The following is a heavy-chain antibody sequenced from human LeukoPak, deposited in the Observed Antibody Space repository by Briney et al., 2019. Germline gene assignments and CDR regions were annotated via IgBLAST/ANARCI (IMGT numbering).Heavy chain of an antibody. J-gene: IGHJ4*02. CDR3: ARRGGQYNSNFDY. CDR1: GGSISSYY. Sequence: SETLSLTCTVSGGSISSYYWSWIRQPPGKGLEWIGYISYSGSTDYNPSLKSRVTISIDTSENQFSLKLSSVTAADTAVYFCARRGGQYNSNFDYWGQGTLVTVSS. D-gene: IGHD6-13*01. CDR2: ISYSGST. V-gene: IGHV4-59*08.